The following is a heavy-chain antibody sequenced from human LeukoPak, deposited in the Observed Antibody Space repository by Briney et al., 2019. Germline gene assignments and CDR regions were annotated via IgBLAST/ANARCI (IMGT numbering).Heavy chain of an antibody. CDR1: GFTFSSYA. V-gene: IGHV3-23*01. Sequence: GGSLRLSCAASGFTFSSYAMSWVRQAPGKGLEWVSAISGSGGSTYYADSVKGRFTISRDNSKNTLYLQMNSLRAEDTAVYYCAKPYDYVWGSYRSFDYWGQGTLVTVSS. CDR2: ISGSGGST. J-gene: IGHJ4*02. D-gene: IGHD3-16*02. CDR3: AKPYDYVWGSYRSFDY.